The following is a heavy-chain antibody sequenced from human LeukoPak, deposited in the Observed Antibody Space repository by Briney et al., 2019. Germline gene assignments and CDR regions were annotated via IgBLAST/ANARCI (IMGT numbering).Heavy chain of an antibody. Sequence: SETLSLTCTVSGGSISSYYWSWIRQPPEKGLEWIGYIYYSGSTNYNPSLKSRVTISVDTSKNQFSLKLSSVTAADTTVYYCARAKVGYSSSWYTSDYWGQGTLVTVSS. CDR1: GGSISSYY. D-gene: IGHD6-13*01. V-gene: IGHV4-59*01. J-gene: IGHJ4*02. CDR2: IYYSGST. CDR3: ARAKVGYSSSWYTSDY.